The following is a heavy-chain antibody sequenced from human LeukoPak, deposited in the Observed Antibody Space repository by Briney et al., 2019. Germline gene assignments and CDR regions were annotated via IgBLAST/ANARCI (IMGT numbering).Heavy chain of an antibody. V-gene: IGHV4-4*07. CDR1: GGSISSYY. J-gene: IGHJ4*02. CDR3: AREGVGALQSY. D-gene: IGHD1-26*01. Sequence: SETLSLTCTVSGGSISSYYWSWVRQPAGRGLEWIGRVYTSGSTNYNPSLKSRVTISVDTSKNQFSLKLSFVTAADTAVYYCAREGVGALQSYWGQGTLVTVSS. CDR2: VYTSGST.